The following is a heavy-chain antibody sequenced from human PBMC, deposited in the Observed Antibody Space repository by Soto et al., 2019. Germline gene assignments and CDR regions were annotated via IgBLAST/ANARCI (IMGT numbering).Heavy chain of an antibody. CDR2: INPSGGGT. CDR1: GYTFTSWY. J-gene: IGHJ4*02. CDR3: AKDYRAGARNCGVDICYPGVY. Sequence: GASVKVSCKASGYTFTSWYIHWVRQAPGQGLEWMGIINPSGGGTIYAQKFQGRITMTRDTSTSTVYMELSSLRSDDTAVYYCAKDYRAGARNCGVDICYPGVYWGQGTLVTASS. D-gene: IGHD2-15*01. V-gene: IGHV1-46*01.